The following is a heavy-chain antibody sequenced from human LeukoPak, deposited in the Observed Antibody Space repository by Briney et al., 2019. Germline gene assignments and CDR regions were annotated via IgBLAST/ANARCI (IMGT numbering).Heavy chain of an antibody. CDR3: ASVWDCSGGSCYP. V-gene: IGHV1-69*05. Sequence: SVKVSCKASGGTFSSYAISWVRQAPGQGLEWMGGIIPIFGTANYAQKFQGRVTITTDESTSTAYMELSSLRSEDTAVYYCASVWDCSGGSCYPWGQGTLVTVSS. J-gene: IGHJ5*02. CDR2: IIPIFGTA. CDR1: GGTFSSYA. D-gene: IGHD2-15*01.